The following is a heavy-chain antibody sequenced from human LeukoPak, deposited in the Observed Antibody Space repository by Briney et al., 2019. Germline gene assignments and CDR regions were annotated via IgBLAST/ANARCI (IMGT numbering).Heavy chain of an antibody. J-gene: IGHJ4*02. Sequence: GWSLRLSCAASGFAFSTYGIHWVGQAPGDGREWVGVVSFDGSSGYYADSVQGRFTVSRDNSKHTLYLQMNSLRDEDTAVYYCAKGSGSSGWNDLLGVVDYWGQGTLVTVSS. V-gene: IGHV3-30*18. CDR2: VSFDGSSG. D-gene: IGHD6-19*01. CDR1: GFAFSTYG. CDR3: AKGSGSSGWNDLLGVVDY.